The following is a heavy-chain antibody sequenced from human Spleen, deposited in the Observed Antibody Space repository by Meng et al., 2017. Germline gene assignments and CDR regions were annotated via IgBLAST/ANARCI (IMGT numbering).Heavy chain of an antibody. V-gene: IGHV3-74*01. Sequence: EVQMVESGGGLVQPGGSLRRSCVASGFTISTYWMNWVSQAPGKGLVWVSRTSRDGSDTVYADSVKGRFTMSRDNAKNTLYLQMNSLRAEDTAVYYCAAAWELLPPGYWGQGTLVTVSS. CDR1: GFTISTYW. D-gene: IGHD1-26*01. CDR2: TSRDGSDT. CDR3: AAAWELLPPGY. J-gene: IGHJ4*02.